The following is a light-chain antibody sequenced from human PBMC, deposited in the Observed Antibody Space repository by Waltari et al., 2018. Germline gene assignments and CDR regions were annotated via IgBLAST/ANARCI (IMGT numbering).Light chain of an antibody. CDR1: QIVSSY. CDR2: NTS. V-gene: IGKV3-11*01. J-gene: IGKJ1*01. Sequence: IMLTQSPATLSLSPGERATLSCRTSQIVSSYLAWFQQNPGQAPRLLIYNTSNRATGIPARFSGSGSGTDFTLTISSLEPEDSAVYYCQQRSHWRTFGQGTKVEIK. CDR3: QQRSHWRT.